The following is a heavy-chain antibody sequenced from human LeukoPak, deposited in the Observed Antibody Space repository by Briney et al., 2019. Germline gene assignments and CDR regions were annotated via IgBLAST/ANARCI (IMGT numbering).Heavy chain of an antibody. V-gene: IGHV4-34*01. CDR3: ARGSYDFWSGYYLNYGMDV. Sequence: SETLSLTCAVYGGSFSVYYWSWIRQPPGKGLEWIGEINHSGSTNYNPSLKSRVTISVDTSKNQFSLKLSSVTAADTAVYYCARGSYDFWSGYYLNYGMDVWGQGTTVTVSS. J-gene: IGHJ6*02. D-gene: IGHD3-3*01. CDR1: GGSFSVYY. CDR2: INHSGST.